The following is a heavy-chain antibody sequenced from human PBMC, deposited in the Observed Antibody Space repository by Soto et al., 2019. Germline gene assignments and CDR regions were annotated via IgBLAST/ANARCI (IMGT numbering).Heavy chain of an antibody. J-gene: IGHJ6*02. CDR3: ATRGPLRYFDYYGMDV. D-gene: IGHD3-9*01. V-gene: IGHV1-69*13. Sequence: ASVKVSCKASGGTFSSYSISWVRQAPGQGLEWMGGIIPIFGTANYAQKFQGRVTITADESTSTAYMELSSLRSEDTAVYYCATRGPLRYFDYYGMDVWGQGTTVTVSS. CDR1: GGTFSSYS. CDR2: IIPIFGTA.